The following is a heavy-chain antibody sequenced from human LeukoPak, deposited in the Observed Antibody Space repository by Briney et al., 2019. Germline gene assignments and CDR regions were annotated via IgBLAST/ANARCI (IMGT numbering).Heavy chain of an antibody. CDR3: AKDTGVVVALDS. V-gene: IGHV3-23*01. CDR1: GFTFTNYA. J-gene: IGHJ4*02. D-gene: IGHD2-15*01. Sequence: GGSLRLSFAASGFTFTNYARSWVRQAPGKGLEGVSMVGGGGDNTFYADSVKGRFIISRDNSKNTLYLQMNSLRVEDTAVYYCAKDTGVVVALDSWGQGTQVTVSS. CDR2: VGGGGDNT.